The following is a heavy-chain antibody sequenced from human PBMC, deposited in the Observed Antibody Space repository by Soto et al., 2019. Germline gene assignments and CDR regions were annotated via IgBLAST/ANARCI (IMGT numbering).Heavy chain of an antibody. CDR2: IYDGGTT. D-gene: IGHD7-27*01. J-gene: IGHJ4*02. V-gene: IGHV4-30-4*01. CDR1: GGSIGSAAYC. Sequence: QVQLQESGPRLVSPSQTLSLTCTVSGGSIGSAAYCWSWIRQSPDKGLEWIGHIYDGGTTYSSPSLTGRVTISADTSETQFSLKLNSVSAADTAVYYCARGPSGDKVDYWGQGIQVTVSS. CDR3: ARGPSGDKVDY.